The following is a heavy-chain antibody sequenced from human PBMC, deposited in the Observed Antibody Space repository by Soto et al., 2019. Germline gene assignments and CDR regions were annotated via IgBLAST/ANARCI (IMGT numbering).Heavy chain of an antibody. D-gene: IGHD6-13*01. CDR1: GFAFSGYA. CDR3: ARNAGYSTSWYFDY. CDR2: ISYDGSNQ. Sequence: GGSLRLSCAASGFAFSGYAMHWVRQAPGKGLEWVSVISYDGSNQFYADSMKGRFTISRDNSENTLYLQMSSLRGDDTAVYYCARNAGYSTSWYFDYWGQGTLVTVSS. J-gene: IGHJ4*02. V-gene: IGHV3-30*14.